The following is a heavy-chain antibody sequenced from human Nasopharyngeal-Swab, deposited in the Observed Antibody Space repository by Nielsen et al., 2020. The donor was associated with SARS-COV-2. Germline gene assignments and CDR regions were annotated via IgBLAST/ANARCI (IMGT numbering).Heavy chain of an antibody. Sequence: GESLKISCAASGFALSDYTMNWVRQAPGKGPEYVSAISNSGRSAYYADSVKGRFTISRDNSKNTLFLQMGSLRTEDMAVYYCAREDIDSAGGMDVWGQGTTVTVSS. D-gene: IGHD2-15*01. V-gene: IGHV3-64*02. CDR1: GFALSDYT. CDR2: ISNSGRSA. J-gene: IGHJ6*02. CDR3: AREDIDSAGGMDV.